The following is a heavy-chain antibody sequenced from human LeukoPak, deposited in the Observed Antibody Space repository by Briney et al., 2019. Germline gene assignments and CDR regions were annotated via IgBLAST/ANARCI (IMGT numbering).Heavy chain of an antibody. Sequence: SETLSLTCTVSGGSISSYYWSWIRQPPGKGLEWIGDMYYSGSTNYNPSLKSRVAISVDTSKNQFSLKLSSVTAADTAVYYCARAQGLGGTTYYYYYYGMDVWGQGTTVTVSS. CDR2: MYYSGST. CDR3: ARAQGLGGTTYYYYYYGMDV. V-gene: IGHV4-59*01. D-gene: IGHD1-1*01. J-gene: IGHJ6*02. CDR1: GGSISSYY.